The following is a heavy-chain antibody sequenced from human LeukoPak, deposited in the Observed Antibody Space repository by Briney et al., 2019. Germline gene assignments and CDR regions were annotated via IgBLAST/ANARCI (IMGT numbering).Heavy chain of an antibody. CDR3: ARGPYSYDSSGAFDI. CDR2: ISSSGST. V-gene: IGHV4-61*02. Sequence: MASETLSLTCTVSGDSISSGDYYWSWIRQPAGKGLEWIGRISSSGSTNYNPSLKSRVTISVDTPKNQFSLKLSSVTAADTAVYFCARGPYSYDSSGAFDIWGQGTMVTVSS. J-gene: IGHJ3*02. CDR1: GDSISSGDYY. D-gene: IGHD3-22*01.